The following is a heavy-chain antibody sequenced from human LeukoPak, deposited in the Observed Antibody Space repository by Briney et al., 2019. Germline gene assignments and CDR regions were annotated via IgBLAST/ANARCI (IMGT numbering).Heavy chain of an antibody. Sequence: PGGSLRLSCAVSGFTFSIYAMSWVRQAPGKGLEWVSAISGSGGSTYYADSVKGRFTISRDNSKNTLYLQMNSLRAEDTAVYYCARTRYSSSFDDYWGQGTLVTVSS. CDR1: GFTFSIYA. D-gene: IGHD6-13*01. CDR2: ISGSGGST. J-gene: IGHJ4*02. CDR3: ARTRYSSSFDDY. V-gene: IGHV3-23*01.